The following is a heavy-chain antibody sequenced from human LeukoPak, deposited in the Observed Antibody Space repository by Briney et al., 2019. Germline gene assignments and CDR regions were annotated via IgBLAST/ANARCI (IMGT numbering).Heavy chain of an antibody. D-gene: IGHD3-9*01. V-gene: IGHV1-18*01. Sequence: ASVKVSCKASGYTFTSHGISWVRQAPGQGLEWMGWISTYNGNTNYAQKLQGRVTMTTDTSTSTAYMELRSLRSDDTAVYYCARDMEYYDILTGYYSENWFDPWGQGTLVTVSS. CDR3: ARDMEYYDILTGYYSENWFDP. CDR1: GYTFTSHG. J-gene: IGHJ5*02. CDR2: ISTYNGNT.